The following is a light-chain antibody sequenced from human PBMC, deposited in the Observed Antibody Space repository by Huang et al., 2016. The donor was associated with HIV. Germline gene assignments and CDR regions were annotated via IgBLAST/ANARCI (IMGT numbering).Light chain of an antibody. CDR1: QNINNY. CDR3: QQRSRRLT. J-gene: IGKJ4*01. Sequence: EVFLTQSPSTLSVFQGDRVTISCRARQNINNYLAWYQQKPGQAPRLLLYEATYRPPGSSDKFSGSGSGAAFTLTINSLETEDFAVYYCQQRSRRLTFGGGT. V-gene: IGKV3-11*01. CDR2: EAT.